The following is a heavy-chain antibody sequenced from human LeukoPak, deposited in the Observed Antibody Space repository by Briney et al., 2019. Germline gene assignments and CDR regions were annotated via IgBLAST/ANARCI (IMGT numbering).Heavy chain of an antibody. J-gene: IGHJ4*02. V-gene: IGHV3-11*04. CDR2: ISSSSSTI. CDR1: GFTFSDYY. Sequence: PGGSLRLSCAASGFTFSDYYMSWIRQAPGKGLEWVSYISSSSSTIYYADSVKGRFTISRDNAKNSLYLQMNSLRAEDTAVYYCAREFSYDILTGYYARDYWGQGTLVTVSS. D-gene: IGHD3-9*01. CDR3: AREFSYDILTGYYARDY.